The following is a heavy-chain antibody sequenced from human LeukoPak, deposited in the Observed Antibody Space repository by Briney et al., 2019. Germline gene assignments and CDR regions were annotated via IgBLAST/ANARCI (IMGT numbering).Heavy chain of an antibody. D-gene: IGHD6-19*01. CDR1: GGSISSSNW. Sequence: PSGTLSLTCAVSGGSISSSNWWSWVRQPPGKGLEWIGEIYHSGSTNYNPSLKSRVTISVDTSKNQFSLKLSSVTAADTAVYYCARRGTSGWYPNYYYYMDVWGKGTTVTISS. CDR3: ARRGTSGWYPNYYYYMDV. J-gene: IGHJ6*03. V-gene: IGHV4-4*02. CDR2: IYHSGST.